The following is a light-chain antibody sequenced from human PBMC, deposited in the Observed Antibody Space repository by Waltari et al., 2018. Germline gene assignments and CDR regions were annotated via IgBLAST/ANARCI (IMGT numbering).Light chain of an antibody. Sequence: EIVMTQSPATLSVSPGERATLACRVSQSVSTNVAWYQQKPGQGPRLLIYGASTRATGIPARFSGRGSGTEFTLTISAMQSEDIAVYYCQQYNTWPQTFGQGAKVGIK. CDR1: QSVSTN. CDR3: QQYNTWPQT. CDR2: GAS. J-gene: IGKJ1*01. V-gene: IGKV3-15*01.